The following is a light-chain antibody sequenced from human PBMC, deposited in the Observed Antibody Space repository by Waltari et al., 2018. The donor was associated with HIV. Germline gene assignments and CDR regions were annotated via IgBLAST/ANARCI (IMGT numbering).Light chain of an antibody. V-gene: IGLV1-47*01. CDR2: KNN. J-gene: IGLJ2*01. Sequence: QSVLTQPPSASATPGQRVTISCSGTRSNIGSNFVFWYQQFPGTAPKLLMYKNNKHFPGVPDRCSGSKSGTSASLAISGLRSEDEAVYYCAAWDDSLRGHVVFGGGTNLTV. CDR3: AAWDDSLRGHVV. CDR1: RSNIGSNF.